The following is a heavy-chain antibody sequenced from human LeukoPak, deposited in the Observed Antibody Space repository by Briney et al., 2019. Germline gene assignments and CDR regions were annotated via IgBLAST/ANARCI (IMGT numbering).Heavy chain of an antibody. CDR2: INTNSGGT. CDR1: GYTFTAYY. Sequence: GGSLKVSCKASGYTFTAYYVHWVRPAPGQGLEWMGWINTNSGGTNYAQKFQGRVTITSDTSISTAYMELSSLRSDDTAVYYCARGEPLTTIILKGGDYWGQGTLVTVSS. CDR3: ARGEPLTTIILKGGDY. D-gene: IGHD5-12*01. J-gene: IGHJ4*02. V-gene: IGHV1-2*02.